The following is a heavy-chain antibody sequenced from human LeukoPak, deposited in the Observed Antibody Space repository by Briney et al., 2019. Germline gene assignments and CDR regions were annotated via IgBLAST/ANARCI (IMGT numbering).Heavy chain of an antibody. J-gene: IGHJ4*02. V-gene: IGHV3-9*03. CDR1: GFTFDDYA. D-gene: IGHD6-19*01. CDR3: AKDKTYSSGWEDY. CDR2: ISWNSGSI. Sequence: GRSLRLSCAASGFTFDDYAMHWVRQAPGKGLEWVSGISWNSGSIGYADSVKGRFTISRDNAKNPLYLQMNSLRAEDMALYYCAKDKTYSSGWEDYWGQGTLVTVSS.